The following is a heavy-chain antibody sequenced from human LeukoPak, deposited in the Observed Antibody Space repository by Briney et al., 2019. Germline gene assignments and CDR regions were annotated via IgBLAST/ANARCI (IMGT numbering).Heavy chain of an antibody. CDR1: GFTFSDYY. D-gene: IGHD3-22*01. Sequence: GGSLRLSCAASGFTFSDYYMNWVRQAPGKGLEWVSYISGSGSTIYYADSVKGRFTISRDNAKNSLYLQMNSLRAEDTAVYYCARDIGYDSSGYYSGGTDYWGQGTLVTVSS. CDR3: ARDIGYDSSGYYSGGTDY. V-gene: IGHV3-11*01. CDR2: ISGSGSTI. J-gene: IGHJ4*02.